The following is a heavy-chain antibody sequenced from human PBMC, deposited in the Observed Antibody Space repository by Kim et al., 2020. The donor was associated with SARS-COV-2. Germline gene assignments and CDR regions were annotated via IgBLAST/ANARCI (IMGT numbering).Heavy chain of an antibody. J-gene: IGHJ4*02. D-gene: IGHD3-10*01. Sequence: GGSLRLSCTASGFTFSSYAMSWVRQAPGKGLEWVSGIVGGGAIFQPVSVKGRFTIPRDDSKNTVFLQMNSLRVEDSAMYYCTKDLKPDGFWDIDYWGLGTLVTVSS. CDR3: TKDLKPDGFWDIDY. V-gene: IGHV3-23*01. CDR1: GFTFSSYA. CDR2: IVGGGAI.